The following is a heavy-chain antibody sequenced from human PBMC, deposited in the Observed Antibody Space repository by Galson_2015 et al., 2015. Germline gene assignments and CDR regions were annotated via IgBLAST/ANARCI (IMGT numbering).Heavy chain of an antibody. V-gene: IGHV3-30*18. J-gene: IGHJ6*02. Sequence: FLRLSCAASGFTFSTYAMHWVRQSPGKGLEWVAVTSYDGSSKYNADSVKGRFTISRDNSKNTLYLQMNSLRPEDTAVYYCAKASKDYGSRGYSYYGMDVWGQGTTVTVSS. CDR1: GFTFSTYA. CDR2: TSYDGSSK. D-gene: IGHD3-10*01. CDR3: AKASKDYGSRGYSYYGMDV.